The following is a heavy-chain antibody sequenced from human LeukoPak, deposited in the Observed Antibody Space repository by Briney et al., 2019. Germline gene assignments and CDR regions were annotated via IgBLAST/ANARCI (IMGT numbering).Heavy chain of an antibody. Sequence: ASVKVSCKASAYTFTGYYIHWVRQAPGQGLECMGWINPESGGTKYAQKFQGRVTMTRDTSISTAYMELSRLRSDDTAVYYCARDQGWDDMNAFDIWGQGTMVTVSS. D-gene: IGHD3-9*01. J-gene: IGHJ3*02. CDR3: ARDQGWDDMNAFDI. CDR2: INPESGGT. V-gene: IGHV1-2*02. CDR1: AYTFTGYY.